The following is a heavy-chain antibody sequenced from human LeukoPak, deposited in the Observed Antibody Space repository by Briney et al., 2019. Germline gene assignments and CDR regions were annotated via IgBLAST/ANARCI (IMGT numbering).Heavy chain of an antibody. D-gene: IGHD5-18*01. CDR2: KNQSGAT. V-gene: IGHV4-34*01. CDR1: GGSFSDYS. Sequence: PSETLSLTCAVYGGSFSDYSWTWIRQPPGKGLDWIGEKNQSGATNHNPSLMGRVIMSVDTSKTQISLKVNSVTAADTAVYYCARVGYSYSINDWSRTGLGAYPTKYYYYMDVWGKGTTVTVSS. J-gene: IGHJ6*03. CDR3: ARVGYSYSINDWSRTGLGAYPTKYYYYMDV.